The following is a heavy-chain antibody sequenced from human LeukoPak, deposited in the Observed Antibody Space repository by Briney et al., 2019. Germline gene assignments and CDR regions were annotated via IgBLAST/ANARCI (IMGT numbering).Heavy chain of an antibody. J-gene: IGHJ4*02. CDR1: GGTFSSYA. D-gene: IGHD6-19*01. CDR3: ARGRPYSSGWYSLDY. Sequence: SVKVSCKASGGTFSSYAISWVRQAPGQGLEWMGGIIPIFGTANYAQKFQGRVTITADESTSTAYMELSSLRSEDTAVYYCARGRPYSSGWYSLDYWGQGTLVTVSS. V-gene: IGHV1-69*13. CDR2: IIPIFGTA.